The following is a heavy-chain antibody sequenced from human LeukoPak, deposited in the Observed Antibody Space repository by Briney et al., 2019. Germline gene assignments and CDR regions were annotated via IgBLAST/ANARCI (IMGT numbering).Heavy chain of an antibody. J-gene: IGHJ3*02. CDR2: IYTSGST. CDR3: ARNYGSGSYDAFDI. Sequence: SETLSLTCAVYGGSFSGYYWSWIRQPAGKGLEWIGRIYTSGSTNYNPSLKSRVTMSVDTSKNQFSLKLSSVTAADTAVYYCARNYGSGSYDAFDIWGQGTMVTVSS. V-gene: IGHV4-59*10. D-gene: IGHD3-10*01. CDR1: GGSFSGYY.